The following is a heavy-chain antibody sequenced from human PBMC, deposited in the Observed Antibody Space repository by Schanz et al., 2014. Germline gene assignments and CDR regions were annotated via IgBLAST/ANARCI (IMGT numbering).Heavy chain of an antibody. CDR2: IGYLGDT. J-gene: IGHJ6*03. Sequence: VQLAESGGGLVQPGGSLRLSCAASGFTLSNSDMHWVRQGTGKGLEWVSTIGYLGDTYYPDSVKGRFTVSRDNARNSLYLHMNTLGAEDTAVYYCARDGDRFYHNYCMDVWGKGTTVTVSS. V-gene: IGHV3-13*01. D-gene: IGHD4-17*01. CDR3: ARDGDRFYHNYCMDV. CDR1: GFTLSNSD.